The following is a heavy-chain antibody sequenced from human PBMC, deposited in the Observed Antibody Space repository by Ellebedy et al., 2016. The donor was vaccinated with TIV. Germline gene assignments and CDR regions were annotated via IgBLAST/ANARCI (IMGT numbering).Heavy chain of an antibody. V-gene: IGHV3-74*01. J-gene: IGHJ4*02. CDR1: GFTSSNYW. CDR3: VRDGVGAPPFDY. Sequence: GGSLRLSXTASGFTSSNYWMHWVRQAPGKGLVWVSRIKGDGSSTSYADSVMGRFTISRDNTKNTLSLQMNSLRAEDTALYYCVRDGVGAPPFDYWGQGTLVTVSS. CDR2: IKGDGSST. D-gene: IGHD1-26*01.